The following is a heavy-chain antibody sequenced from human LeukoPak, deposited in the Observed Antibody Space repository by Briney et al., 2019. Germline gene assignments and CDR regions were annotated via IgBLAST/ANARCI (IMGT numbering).Heavy chain of an antibody. Sequence: PGGSLRLSCAASGFTFSSYAMSWVRQAPGKGLEWVPAISGSGGSTYYADSVKGRFTISRDNSKNTLYLQMNSLKTEDTAVYYCTTETYYDILTGYYSWGQGTLVTVSS. V-gene: IGHV3-23*01. D-gene: IGHD3-9*01. CDR1: GFTFSSYA. CDR3: TTETYYDILTGYYS. J-gene: IGHJ5*02. CDR2: ISGSGGST.